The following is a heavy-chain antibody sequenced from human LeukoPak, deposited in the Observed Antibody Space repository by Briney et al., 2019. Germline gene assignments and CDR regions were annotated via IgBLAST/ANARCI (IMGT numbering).Heavy chain of an antibody. V-gene: IGHV4-59*11. CDR2: IYYSGST. Sequence: SEALSLTCSVSGDSINNHYWSWIRQPPGKGLEWIGYIYYSGSTNYNPSLKSRLTMSVDTSKNQFSLKLTSVTAADTAVYYCARLTKRNDPFAIWGQGTMVTVSS. CDR3: ARLTKRNDPFAI. D-gene: IGHD1-14*01. CDR1: GDSINNHY. J-gene: IGHJ3*02.